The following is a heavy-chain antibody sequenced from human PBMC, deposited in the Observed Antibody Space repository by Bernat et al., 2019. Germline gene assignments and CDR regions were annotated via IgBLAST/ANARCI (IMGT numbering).Heavy chain of an antibody. CDR1: GFTVSSNY. D-gene: IGHD5-12*01. Sequence: EVQLVESGGGLVQPGGSLRLSCAASGFTVSSNYMSWVRQAPGKGLEWVSVIYSGGSTYYADSVKGRFTISRDNSKNTLYLQMNSLRAEDTAVYYCAREGDIVATIIDYWGQGTLVTVSS. CDR2: IYSGGST. J-gene: IGHJ4*02. V-gene: IGHV3-66*01. CDR3: AREGDIVATIIDY.